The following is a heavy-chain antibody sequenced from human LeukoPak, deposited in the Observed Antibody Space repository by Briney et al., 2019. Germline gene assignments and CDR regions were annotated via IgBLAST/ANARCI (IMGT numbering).Heavy chain of an antibody. CDR2: ISSSSSYI. V-gene: IGHV3-21*04. Sequence: GGSLRLSCAASGFTFSSYSMNWVRQAPGKGLEWVSSISSSSSYIYYADSVKGRFTISRDNAKNSLYLQMNSLRAEDTAVYYCARVGYCSGGSCYSDYFDYWGQGTLVTVSS. D-gene: IGHD2-15*01. J-gene: IGHJ4*02. CDR1: GFTFSSYS. CDR3: ARVGYCSGGSCYSDYFDY.